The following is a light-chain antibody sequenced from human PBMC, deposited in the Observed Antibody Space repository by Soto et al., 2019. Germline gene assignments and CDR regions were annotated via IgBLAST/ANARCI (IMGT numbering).Light chain of an antibody. CDR3: CIYTVTSWV. CDR2: DVS. V-gene: IGLV2-14*01. Sequence: QSALTQPASVSGSPGQSITISCTGTFSDINTYNFVSWFRQHPGKAPKLMIYDVSSRPSGVSDRFSGSKSGKTASLTISGLQAEEDADYYCCIYTVTSWVFDGGTKVTVL. J-gene: IGLJ3*02. CDR1: FSDINTYNF.